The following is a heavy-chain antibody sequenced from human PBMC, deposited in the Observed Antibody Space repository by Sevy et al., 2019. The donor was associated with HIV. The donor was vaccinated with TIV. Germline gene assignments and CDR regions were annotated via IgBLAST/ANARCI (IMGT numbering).Heavy chain of an antibody. J-gene: IGHJ4*02. CDR1: GFTFSSYA. CDR3: AKAPALRLHDYGDYLTGFDY. Sequence: GSLRLSCAASGFTFSSYAMSWVRQAPGKGLEWVSAISGSGGSTYYADSVKGRFTISRDNSKNTLYLQMNSLRAEDTAVYYCAKAPALRLHDYGDYLTGFDYWGQGTLVTVSS. V-gene: IGHV3-23*01. D-gene: IGHD4-17*01. CDR2: ISGSGGST.